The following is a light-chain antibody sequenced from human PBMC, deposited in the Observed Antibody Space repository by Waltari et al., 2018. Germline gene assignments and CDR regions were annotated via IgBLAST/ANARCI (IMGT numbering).Light chain of an antibody. CDR3: CSYTTTGPVV. CDR2: DVN. Sequence: WYQQHPGRAPQLLIFDVNVRPSWVSNRFSGSKSGNTAFLTISGLQTEDEGHFYCCSYTTTGPVVFGGGTKLTVL. V-gene: IGLV2-14*03. J-gene: IGLJ2*01.